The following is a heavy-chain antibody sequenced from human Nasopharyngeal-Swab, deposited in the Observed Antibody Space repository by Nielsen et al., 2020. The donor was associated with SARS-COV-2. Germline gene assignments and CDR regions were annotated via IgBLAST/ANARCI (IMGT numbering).Heavy chain of an antibody. V-gene: IGHV3-11*04. CDR3: AKEGAKGSGSYYY. J-gene: IGHJ4*02. CDR2: VSGSYSGI. Sequence: GESLKISCAASGFTFSDYTMSWIRQAPGKGLEYISSVSGSYSGIYYADSLQGRLTISRDNAKNSLYLQMNSLRAEDTAVYYCAKEGAKGSGSYYYWGQGTLVTVSS. D-gene: IGHD3-10*01. CDR1: GFTFSDYT.